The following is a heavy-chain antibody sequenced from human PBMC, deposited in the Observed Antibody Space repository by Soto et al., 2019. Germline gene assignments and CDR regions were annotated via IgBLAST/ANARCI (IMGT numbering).Heavy chain of an antibody. J-gene: IGHJ4*02. CDR2: IYYSGST. CDR1: GGPMSNYY. Sequence: SETLSLACTISGGPMSNYYCSWFRQPPGKGLEWIGYIYYSGSTNYNPSLKSRVTISVDTSKNQFSLKLSSVTAADTAVYYCARSDGRYWGQGTLVTVSS. V-gene: IGHV4-59*12. CDR3: ARSDGRY.